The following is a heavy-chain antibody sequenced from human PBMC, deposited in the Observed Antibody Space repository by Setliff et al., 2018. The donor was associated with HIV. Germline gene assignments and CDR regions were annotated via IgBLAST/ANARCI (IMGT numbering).Heavy chain of an antibody. J-gene: IGHJ5*02. CDR3: ARDGGNSFWFDP. Sequence: PSETLSLTCTVSGSSVSSASYWGWIRQPPGKGLEWIGTIFHRGNMFHSESVYTYQNPSLKSRVTISIDTSKNQFALKLTSVTAAETAVYYCARDGGNSFWFDPWSQGTLVTVSS. CDR1: GSSVSSASY. V-gene: IGHV4-38-2*02. D-gene: IGHD2-21*01. CDR2: IFHRGNMFHSESVYT.